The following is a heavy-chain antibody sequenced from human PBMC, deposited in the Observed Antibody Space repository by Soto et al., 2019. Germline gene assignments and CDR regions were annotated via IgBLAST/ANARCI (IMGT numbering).Heavy chain of an antibody. J-gene: IGHJ6*02. D-gene: IGHD2-2*01. Sequence: GGSLRLSCAASGFSFSSYAMHWVRQAPGKGLEWVAVISYDGSNKYYADSVKGRFTISRDNSKNTLYVQMNSLRAEDTAVYYCARDRGSKSYYYYGMDVWGQGPTVTVSS. V-gene: IGHV3-30-3*01. CDR1: GFSFSSYA. CDR2: ISYDGSNK. CDR3: ARDRGSKSYYYYGMDV.